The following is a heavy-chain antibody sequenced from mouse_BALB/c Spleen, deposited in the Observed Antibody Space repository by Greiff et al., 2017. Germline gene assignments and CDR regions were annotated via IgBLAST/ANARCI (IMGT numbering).Heavy chain of an antibody. D-gene: IGHD2-3*01. Sequence: QVQLQQSGAELMKPGASVKISCKATGYTFSSYWIEWVKQRPGHGLEWIGEILPGSGSTNYNEKFKGKATFTADTSSNTAYMQLSSLTSEDSAVYYCARGVYDGYYGRFAYWGQGTLVTVSA. V-gene: IGHV1-9*01. CDR1: GYTFSSYW. CDR3: ARGVYDGYYGRFAY. CDR2: ILPGSGST. J-gene: IGHJ3*01.